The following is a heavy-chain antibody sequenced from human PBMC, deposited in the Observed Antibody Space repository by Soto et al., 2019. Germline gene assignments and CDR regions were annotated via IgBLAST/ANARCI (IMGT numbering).Heavy chain of an antibody. V-gene: IGHV3-48*01. J-gene: IGHJ4*02. D-gene: IGHD6-6*01. CDR3: ASIAARRQNAIDY. CDR1: GFTFSSYS. Sequence: EVQLVESGGGLVQPGGSLRLSCAASGFTFSSYSMNWVRKAPGKGLEWVSYISSSSSTIYYADSVKGRFTISRDNAKNSLYLQMNSLRAEDTAVYYCASIAARRQNAIDYWGQGTLVTVSS. CDR2: ISSSSSTI.